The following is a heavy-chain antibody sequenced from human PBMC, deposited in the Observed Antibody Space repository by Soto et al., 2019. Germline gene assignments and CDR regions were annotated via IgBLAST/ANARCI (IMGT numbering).Heavy chain of an antibody. V-gene: IGHV1-69*12. CDR1: GGTFSTYA. CDR2: IIPMFGTA. CDR3: ASGIQLWLRRINNGYSG. D-gene: IGHD5-18*01. Sequence: QVQLVQSGAEVKKPESSVKVSCKAPGGTFSTYAISWVRQAPGQGLEWMGGIIPMFGTANYAQRFQDRVTITEEESTNTVYMELSSRRSEDTAGYFCASGIQLWLRRINNGYSGWGQGTLVTVSS. J-gene: IGHJ4*02.